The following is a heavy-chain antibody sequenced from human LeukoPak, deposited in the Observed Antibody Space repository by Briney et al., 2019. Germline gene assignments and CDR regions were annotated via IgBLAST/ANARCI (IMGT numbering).Heavy chain of an antibody. J-gene: IGHJ4*02. Sequence: SGTLSLTCAVSGGSISSSNWWSWVRQPPGKGLEWIGEIYHSGSTNYNPSLKSRVTISVDKSKNQFSLKLSSVTAADTAVYYCARPVNYYDTGRGPFDNWGQGTLVTVSS. CDR2: IYHSGST. CDR3: ARPVNYYDTGRGPFDN. D-gene: IGHD3-22*01. V-gene: IGHV4-4*02. CDR1: GGSISSSNW.